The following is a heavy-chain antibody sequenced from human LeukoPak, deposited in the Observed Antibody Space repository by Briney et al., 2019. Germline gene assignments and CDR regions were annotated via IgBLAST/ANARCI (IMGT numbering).Heavy chain of an antibody. D-gene: IGHD1-14*01. CDR2: ISASADRK. CDR1: GFTFSTYA. J-gene: IGHJ4*02. V-gene: IGHV3-23*01. CDR3: AKGGYKGDFFDY. Sequence: GGSLRLSCAASGFTFSTYAMTWVRQAPGKGLEWVSSISASADRKYYADSVKGRFTISRDNSKNTLDLQMNSLRAEDTAVFYCAKGGYKGDFFDYWGQGSLVTVSS.